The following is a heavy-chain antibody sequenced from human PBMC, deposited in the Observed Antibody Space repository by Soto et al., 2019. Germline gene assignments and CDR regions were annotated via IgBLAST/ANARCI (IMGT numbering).Heavy chain of an antibody. Sequence: SGGSLRLSCAASGFTFSSYAMSWVRQAPGKGLEWVSAISGSGGSTYYADSVKGRFTISRDNSKNTLYLQMNSLRAEDTAVYYCAKAGEGATTVYYFDYWGQGTLVTVSS. J-gene: IGHJ4*02. CDR3: AKAGEGATTVYYFDY. CDR2: ISGSGGST. D-gene: IGHD1-26*01. CDR1: GFTFSSYA. V-gene: IGHV3-23*01.